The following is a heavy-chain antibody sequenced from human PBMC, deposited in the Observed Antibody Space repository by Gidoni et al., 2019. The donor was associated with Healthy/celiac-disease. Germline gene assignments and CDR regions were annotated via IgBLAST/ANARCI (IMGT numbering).Heavy chain of an antibody. Sequence: EVQLVESGGGLVQPGRSLRLSCAASGFTFDDYAMHWVRQAPGKGLEWVSGISWNSGSIGYADSVKGRFTISRDNAKNSLYLQMNSLRAEDTALYYCAVSSALVIYAFDIWGQGTMVTVSS. CDR2: ISWNSGSI. D-gene: IGHD3-22*01. CDR1: GFTFDDYA. J-gene: IGHJ3*02. V-gene: IGHV3-9*01. CDR3: AVSSALVIYAFDI.